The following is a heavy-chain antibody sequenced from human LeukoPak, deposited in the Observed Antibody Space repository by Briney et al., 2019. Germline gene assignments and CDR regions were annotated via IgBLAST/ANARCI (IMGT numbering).Heavy chain of an antibody. V-gene: IGHV3-30*18. J-gene: IGHJ4*02. D-gene: IGHD3-22*01. Sequence: GGSLRLSCGGTGLIFSSSSMNWVRQAPGKGLEWVAVISYDGSNKYYADSVKGRFTISRDNSKNTLYLQMNSLRAEDTAVYYCAKDEQYYYDSSGYTYYFDYWGQGTLVTVSS. CDR1: GLIFSSSS. CDR3: AKDEQYYYDSSGYTYYFDY. CDR2: ISYDGSNK.